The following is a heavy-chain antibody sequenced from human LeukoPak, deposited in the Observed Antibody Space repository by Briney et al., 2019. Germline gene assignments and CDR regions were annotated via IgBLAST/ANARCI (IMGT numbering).Heavy chain of an antibody. CDR2: INPNSGGT. CDR1: GYTFTGYY. D-gene: IGHD6-19*01. CDR3: SRDVTTVAVTGIVNWFDP. J-gene: IGHJ5*02. V-gene: IGHV1-2*02. Sequence: GASVKVSCKASGYTFTGYYMHWVRQAPGQGLEWMGWINPNSGGTNYAQKFQGRVTMTRDASISTAYMELSSLRSDDTAVYYCSRDVTTVAVTGIVNWFDPWGQGTLVTVSS.